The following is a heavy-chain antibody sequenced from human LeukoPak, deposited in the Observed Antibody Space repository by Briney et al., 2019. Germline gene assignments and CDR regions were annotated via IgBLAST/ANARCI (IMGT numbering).Heavy chain of an antibody. V-gene: IGHV4-34*01. CDR3: ARHSMTVVSYYFDY. J-gene: IGHJ4*02. D-gene: IGHD4-23*01. CDR1: GGSFSGYY. CDR2: INHSGST. Sequence: SETLSLTCAVYGGSFSGYYWSWIRQPPGKGLEWIGEINHSGSTNYNPSLKSRVTISVDTSKNQFSLKLSSVTAADTVVYYCARHSMTVVSYYFDYWGQGTLVTVSS.